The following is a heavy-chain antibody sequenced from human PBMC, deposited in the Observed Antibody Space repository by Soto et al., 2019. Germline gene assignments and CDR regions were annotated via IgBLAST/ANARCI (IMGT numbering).Heavy chain of an antibody. Sequence: SETLSLTCTVSGGSISSYYWSWIRQPPGKGLEWIGYIYYSGSTNYNPSLKSRVTISVDTSKNHFSLKLSSVTAADTAVYYCASGRTARDRSSGYTNWFDPWGQGTLVTVSS. D-gene: IGHD3-22*01. CDR2: IYYSGST. V-gene: IGHV4-59*01. CDR3: ASGRTARDRSSGYTNWFDP. CDR1: GGSISSYY. J-gene: IGHJ5*02.